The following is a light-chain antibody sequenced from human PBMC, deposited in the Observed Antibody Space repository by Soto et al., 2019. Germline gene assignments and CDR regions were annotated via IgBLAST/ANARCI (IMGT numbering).Light chain of an antibody. CDR2: LGS. CDR3: MQPLQTPLT. V-gene: IGKV2-28*01. CDR1: QSLLFRNGYHY. Sequence: ITQSPLSLSVTPGEPASISCRSSQSLLFRNGYHYLDWYLQKPGQSPQLLISLGSNRASGVSDRFSGSGSGTDFTLKISRVEAEDVGVYFCMQPLQTPLTFGQGTKVEIK. J-gene: IGKJ1*01.